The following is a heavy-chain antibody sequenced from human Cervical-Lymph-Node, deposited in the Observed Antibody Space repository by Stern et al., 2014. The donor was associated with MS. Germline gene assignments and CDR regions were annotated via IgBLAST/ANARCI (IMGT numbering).Heavy chain of an antibody. CDR3: AKGDNWRRLNP. J-gene: IGHJ5*02. V-gene: IGHV3-30*18. CDR1: GLTFSTYG. D-gene: IGHD1-20*01. Sequence: QVQLVESGGGVVQPGRSLRLSCAASGLTFSTYGMHWVRQAPGKGLEWVAVISADESRKFYGDSVKGRFTISRDNSKNTLYLQMNSLRPEDTAVYYCAKGDNWRRLNPWGQGALVTVSS. CDR2: ISADESRK.